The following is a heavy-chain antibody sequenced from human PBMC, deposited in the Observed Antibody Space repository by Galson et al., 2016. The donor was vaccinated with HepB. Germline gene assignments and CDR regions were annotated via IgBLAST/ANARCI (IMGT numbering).Heavy chain of an antibody. CDR3: ASLYSSSSNYYYGMDV. CDR1: GFTFSSYS. V-gene: IGHV3-48*01. Sequence: SLRLSCAASGFTFSSYSMNWVRQAPGKGLEWVSYSSSSSSTIYYADSVKGRFTISRDNAKNSLYLQMNSLRAEDTAVYYCASLYSSSSNYYYGMDVWGQGTTVTVSS. J-gene: IGHJ6*02. CDR2: SSSSSSTI. D-gene: IGHD6-6*01.